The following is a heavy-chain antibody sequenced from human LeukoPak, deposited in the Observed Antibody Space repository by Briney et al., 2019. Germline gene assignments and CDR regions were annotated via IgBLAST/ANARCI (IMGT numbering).Heavy chain of an antibody. CDR3: ARVGAIRACSGGSCYTY. V-gene: IGHV1-2*02. J-gene: IGHJ4*02. CDR2: INPNSGGT. CDR1: GYTFTGYY. Sequence: ASVKVSCKASGYTFTGYYMHWVRQAPGQGLEWMGWINPNSGGTNYAQKFQGRVTMTRDTSISTAYMELSRLGSDDTAVYYCARVGAIRACSGGSCYTYWALGTLVTVSS. D-gene: IGHD2-15*01.